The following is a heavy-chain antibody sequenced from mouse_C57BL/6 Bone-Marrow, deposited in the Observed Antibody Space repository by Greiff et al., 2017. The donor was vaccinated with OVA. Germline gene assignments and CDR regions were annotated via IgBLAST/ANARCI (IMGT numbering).Heavy chain of an antibody. V-gene: IGHV1-18*01. J-gene: IGHJ1*03. CDR2: INPNNGGT. Sequence: EVQLKESGPELVKPGASVKIPCKASGYTFTDYSMDWVKQSHGKSLEWIGDINPNNGGTIYNQKFKGKATLTVDKSSSTAYMELRSLTSEDTAVFVCARRSYYIYWYFDVWGTGTSVTVSS. CDR3: ARRSYYIYWYFDV. CDR1: GYTFTDYS. D-gene: IGHD2-12*01.